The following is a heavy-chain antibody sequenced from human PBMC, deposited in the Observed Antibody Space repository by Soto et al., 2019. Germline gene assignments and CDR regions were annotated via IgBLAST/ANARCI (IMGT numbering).Heavy chain of an antibody. V-gene: IGHV3-23*01. CDR1: GFTFSSYA. D-gene: IGHD5-18*01. J-gene: IGHJ5*02. CDR3: AKVMVKNWFDP. CDR2: ISGSGGST. Sequence: GGSLRLSCAASGFTFSSYAMSWVRQAPGKGLEWVPAISGSGGSTYYADSVKGRFTISRDNSKNTLYLQMSSLRAEDTAVYYCAKVMVKNWFDPWGQGTLVTVSS.